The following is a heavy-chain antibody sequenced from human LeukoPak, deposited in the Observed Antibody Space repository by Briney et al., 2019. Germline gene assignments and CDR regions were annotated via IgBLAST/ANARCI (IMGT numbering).Heavy chain of an antibody. CDR2: IWYDGSNK. CDR3: ARSGVLLWFGELSPPDY. CDR1: GFTFSSYG. D-gene: IGHD3-10*01. V-gene: IGHV3-33*01. Sequence: PGGSLRLSCAASGFTFSSYGMHWVRQAPGKGLEWVAVIWYDGSNKYYADSVKGRFTISRDNSNNTLYLQMNSLRAEDTAVYYCARSGVLLWFGELSPPDYWGQGTLVTVSS. J-gene: IGHJ4*02.